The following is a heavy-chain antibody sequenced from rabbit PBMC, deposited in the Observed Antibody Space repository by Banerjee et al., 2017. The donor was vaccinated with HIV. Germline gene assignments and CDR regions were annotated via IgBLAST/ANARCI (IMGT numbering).Heavy chain of an antibody. V-gene: IGHV1S45*01. D-gene: IGHD7-1*01. CDR1: GFDLSSYYY. CDR3: ARAPDYPTYGPYYGMDL. Sequence: QEQLEESGGGLVKPEGSLTLTCKTSGFDLSSYYYMCWVRQAPGKGLEWIACIYAGIIGSTDYASWAKGRFTISKTSSTTVTLQMTSLTAADTATYFCARAPDYPTYGPYYGMDLWGPGTLVTVS. CDR2: IYAGIIGST. J-gene: IGHJ6*01.